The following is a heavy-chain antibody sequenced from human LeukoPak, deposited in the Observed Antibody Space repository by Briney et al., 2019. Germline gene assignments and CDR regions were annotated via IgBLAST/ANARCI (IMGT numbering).Heavy chain of an antibody. CDR2: VDHTGST. J-gene: IGHJ6*03. Sequence: SETLSLTCSDSGGSISSYYWSWIRHPPGKGLEWIGYVDHTGSTNFNPSLNGRVSISRDTSKNLFSVRLRSVTAADTAVYFCARGRVSSSTWYSTYYYYFYMDVWGKGTAVTVSS. V-gene: IGHV4-59*01. CDR1: GGSISSYY. CDR3: ARGRVSSSTWYSTYYYYFYMDV. D-gene: IGHD1-1*01.